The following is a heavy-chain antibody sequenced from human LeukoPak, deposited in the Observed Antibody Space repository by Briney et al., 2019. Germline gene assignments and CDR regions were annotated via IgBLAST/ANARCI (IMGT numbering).Heavy chain of an antibody. CDR1: GFTFSSYS. D-gene: IGHD1-26*01. CDR3: ARAGGGSYFDY. Sequence: PGGSLRLSCAASGFTFSSYSMNWVRQAPGKGLEWVSFISSSSSYIYYADSVKGRFTLSRDNAKNSLYLQMNSLRAEDTAVYYCARAGGGSYFDYWGQGTLVTVSS. CDR2: ISSSSSYI. V-gene: IGHV3-21*01. J-gene: IGHJ4*03.